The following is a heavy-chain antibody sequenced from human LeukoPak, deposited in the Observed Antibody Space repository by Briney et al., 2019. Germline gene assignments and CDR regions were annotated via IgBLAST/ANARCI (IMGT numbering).Heavy chain of an antibody. CDR2: IYPGDSGT. CDR3: ATHSSGWYNNAFDI. V-gene: IGHV5-51*01. Sequence: GESLKISCKGSGYSFTNYWIGWVRQMPGKGLEWMGIIYPGDSGTRYSPSFQGQVTMSADKSISTAYLQWSSLKASDTAMYYCATHSSGWYNNAFDIWGQGTMVTVSS. J-gene: IGHJ3*02. CDR1: GYSFTNYW. D-gene: IGHD6-19*01.